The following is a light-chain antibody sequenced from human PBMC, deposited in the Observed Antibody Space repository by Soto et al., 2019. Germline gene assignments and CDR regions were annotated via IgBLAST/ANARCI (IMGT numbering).Light chain of an antibody. CDR3: QTLGSGIVV. J-gene: IGLJ2*01. Sequence: QSVLTQSPSASASLGASVKLTCTLSSGHSNYAIAWHQQQSEKGPRYLMNLNSDGSHTKVDGIPDRFSGSSSGAERYLTISSLQSEDEADYYCQTLGSGIVVFGGGTKLTVL. V-gene: IGLV4-69*01. CDR1: SGHSNYA. CDR2: LNSDGSH.